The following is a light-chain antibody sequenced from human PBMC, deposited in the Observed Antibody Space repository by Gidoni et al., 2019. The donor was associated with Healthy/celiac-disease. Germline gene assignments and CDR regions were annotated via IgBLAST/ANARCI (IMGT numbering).Light chain of an antibody. Sequence: LTQPASVSGSPGQSITISCTGTSSDVGGYNYVSWYQQQPGKAPKLMIYDVSNRPSGVSNRFSGSKSGNTASLTISGLQAEDEADYYCSSYTSSSTLYVFGTGTKVTVL. V-gene: IGLV2-14*03. J-gene: IGLJ1*01. CDR1: SSDVGGYNY. CDR3: SSYTSSSTLYV. CDR2: DVS.